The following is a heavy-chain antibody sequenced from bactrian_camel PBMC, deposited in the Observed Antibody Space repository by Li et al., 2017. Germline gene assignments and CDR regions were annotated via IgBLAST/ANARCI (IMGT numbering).Heavy chain of an antibody. J-gene: IGHJ6*01. D-gene: IGHD2*01. V-gene: IGHV3S1*01. CDR1: GYTYNRNC. CDR2: IYTGSGNT. CDR3: AARGPYCYTKLSVADFTY. Sequence: QVQLVESGGGSVQAGGSLTLSCTASGYTYNRNCMAWFRQAPGKEREGVARIYTGSGNTYYADSVKGRFTISQDNAKNTVYLQMNSLKPEDTAMYYCAARGPYCYTKLSVADFTYWGQGTQVTVS.